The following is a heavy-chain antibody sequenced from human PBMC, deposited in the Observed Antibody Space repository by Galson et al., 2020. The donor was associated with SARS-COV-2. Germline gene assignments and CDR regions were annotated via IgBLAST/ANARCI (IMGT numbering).Heavy chain of an antibody. CDR2: TSYSEST. CDR1: GGSVTSGSYY. Sequence: SETLSLTCTVAGGSVTSGSYYWSWLRQPPGKGLEWTGYTSYSESTNYNPSLKSRVTISVDTSKNQFSLKLSSVTAADTAVYYCARFYYDSSGYYGWFDPWGQGTLVTVSS. J-gene: IGHJ5*02. D-gene: IGHD3-22*01. CDR3: ARFYYDSSGYYGWFDP. V-gene: IGHV4-61*01.